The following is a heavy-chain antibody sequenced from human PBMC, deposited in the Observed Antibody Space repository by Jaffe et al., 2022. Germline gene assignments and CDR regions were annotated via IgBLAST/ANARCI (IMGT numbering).Heavy chain of an antibody. CDR3: TRVTRYFDWSPSGFDP. Sequence: EVQLVESGGGLVQPGRSLRLSCTASGFTFGDYAMSWVRQAPGKGLEWVGFIRSKAYGGTTEYAASVKGRFTISRDDSKSIAYLQMNSLKTEDTAVYYCTRVTRYFDWSPSGFDPWGQGTLVTVSS. J-gene: IGHJ5*02. CDR1: GFTFGDYA. V-gene: IGHV3-49*04. CDR2: IRSKAYGGTT. D-gene: IGHD3-9*01.